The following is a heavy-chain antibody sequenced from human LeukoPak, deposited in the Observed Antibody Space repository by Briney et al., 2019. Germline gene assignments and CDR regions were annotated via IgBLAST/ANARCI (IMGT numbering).Heavy chain of an antibody. CDR2: ISTDARTI. CDR3: VSSGCCDFWSGTN. J-gene: IGHJ4*02. Sequence: GGSLRLSCAASGFAFSTNWMHWVRQAPGKGLVWVSHISTDARTITYADFVKGRFTISRDDAKNSLYLQMNSLRVEDTAVYYCVSSGCCDFWSGTNWGQGTLVTVSS. CDR1: GFAFSTNW. D-gene: IGHD3-3*01. V-gene: IGHV3-74*01.